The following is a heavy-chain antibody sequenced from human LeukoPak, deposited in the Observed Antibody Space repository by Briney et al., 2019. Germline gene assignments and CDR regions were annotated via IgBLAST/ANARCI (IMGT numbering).Heavy chain of an antibody. CDR3: AGLGVYSSGLGRPLN. CDR1: GGSISSSNW. J-gene: IGHJ4*02. D-gene: IGHD6-19*01. CDR2: IYHSGST. V-gene: IGHV4-4*02. Sequence: PSETLSLTCAVSGGSISSSNWWSWVRQPPGKGLEWIGEIYHSGSTNYNPSLKSRVTISVDKSKNQFSLKLSSVTAADTAVYYCAGLGVYSSGLGRPLNWGQGTLVTVSS.